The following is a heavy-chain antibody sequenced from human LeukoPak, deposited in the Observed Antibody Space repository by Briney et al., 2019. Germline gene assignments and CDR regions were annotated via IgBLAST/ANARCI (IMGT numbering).Heavy chain of an antibody. Sequence: SGTLSLTCAVSGGSISSSNWWSWVRQPPGKGLEWIGEIYHSGSTNYNPSLKSRVTISVDTSKNQFSLKLSSVTAADTAVYYCARSGGYYYYYYGMDVWGQGTTVTVSS. V-gene: IGHV4-4*02. J-gene: IGHJ6*01. CDR2: IYHSGST. CDR1: GGSISSSNW. D-gene: IGHD2-15*01. CDR3: ARSGGYYYYYYGMDV.